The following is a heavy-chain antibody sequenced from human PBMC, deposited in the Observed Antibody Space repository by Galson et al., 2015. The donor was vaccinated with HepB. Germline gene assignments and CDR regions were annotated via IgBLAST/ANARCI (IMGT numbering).Heavy chain of an antibody. CDR1: GYTFTGYY. V-gene: IGHV1-2*06. D-gene: IGHD4-17*01. J-gene: IGHJ3*02. Sequence: SVKVSCKASGYTFTGYYMHWVRQAPGQGLEWMGRINPNSGGTNYAQKFQGRVTMTRDTSISTAYMELSRLRSDVTAVYYCAVVDYGDYLNAFDIWGQGTMVTVSS. CDR2: INPNSGGT. CDR3: AVVDYGDYLNAFDI.